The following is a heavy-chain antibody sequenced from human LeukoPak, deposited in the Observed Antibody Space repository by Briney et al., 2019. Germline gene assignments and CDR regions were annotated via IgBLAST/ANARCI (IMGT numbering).Heavy chain of an antibody. CDR3: AKDQKSSGWPGYYFDY. J-gene: IGHJ4*02. Sequence: GGSLRLSCAASGFTFSNYWMSWVRQAPGKGLEWVANIKQDGSEKYYVDSVKGRFTISRDNAKNSLYLQMNSLRAEDTAVYYCAKDQKSSGWPGYYFDYWGQGTLVTVSS. V-gene: IGHV3-7*03. CDR2: IKQDGSEK. D-gene: IGHD6-19*01. CDR1: GFTFSNYW.